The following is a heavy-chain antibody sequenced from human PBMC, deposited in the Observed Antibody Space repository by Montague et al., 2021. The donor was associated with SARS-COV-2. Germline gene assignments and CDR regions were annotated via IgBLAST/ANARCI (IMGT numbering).Heavy chain of an antibody. V-gene: IGHV3-9*01. D-gene: IGHD6-13*01. Sequence: SLRLSCAVSGFTFDDYAMHWVRQAPGKGLEWVAGISWNGGRLGYADSVKGRFTISRGNAKNSLYLQMNSLRPEDTALYYCAKDTGAAARTLGYCDYWGQGTLVTVSS. CDR1: GFTFDDYA. CDR2: ISWNGGRL. J-gene: IGHJ4*02. CDR3: AKDTGAAARTLGYCDY.